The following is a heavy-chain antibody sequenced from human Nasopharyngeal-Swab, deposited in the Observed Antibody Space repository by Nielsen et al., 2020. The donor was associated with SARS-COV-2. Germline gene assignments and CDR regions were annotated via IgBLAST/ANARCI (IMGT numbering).Heavy chain of an antibody. CDR2: IYYSGST. J-gene: IGHJ5*02. V-gene: IGHV4-31*02. D-gene: IGHD6-13*01. CDR3: ARGRKQQLVLRWFDP. Sequence: RQAPGKGLEWIGYIYYSGSTYYNPSLKSRVTISVDTSKNQFSLKLSSVTAADTAVYYCARGRKQQLVLRWFDPWGQGTLVTISS.